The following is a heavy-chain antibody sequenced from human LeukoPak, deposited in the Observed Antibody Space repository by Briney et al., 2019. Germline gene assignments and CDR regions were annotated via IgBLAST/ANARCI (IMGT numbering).Heavy chain of an antibody. CDR1: GITLSNYG. CDR3: AKRGVVIRVILVGFHKEAYYFDS. D-gene: IGHD3-22*01. CDR2: ISDRGGRT. V-gene: IGHV3-23*01. J-gene: IGHJ4*02. Sequence: GGSLRLSCAVSGITLSNYGMSWVRQAPGKGLEWVVGISDRGGRTNYADSVKGRFTISTDHPKNTLYLQMNSLGAEDTAVYFCAKRGVVIRVILVGFHKEAYYFDSWGQGALVTVSS.